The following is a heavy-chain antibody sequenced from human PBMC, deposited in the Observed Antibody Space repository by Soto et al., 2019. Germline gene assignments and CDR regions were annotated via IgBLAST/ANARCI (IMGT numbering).Heavy chain of an antibody. V-gene: IGHV4-31*03. J-gene: IGHJ4*02. CDR1: GVSISSGGYY. CDR3: ARCRADIVATITDY. Sequence: QVQLQESGPGLVKPSQTLSLTCTVSGVSISSGGYYWSWIRQHPGKGLEWIGYIYYSGSTYYNPSLKRRVTLSVDTSKNQFSLKLSSVTAADTAVYYCARCRADIVATITDYWGQGTLVTVSS. CDR2: IYYSGST. D-gene: IGHD5-12*01.